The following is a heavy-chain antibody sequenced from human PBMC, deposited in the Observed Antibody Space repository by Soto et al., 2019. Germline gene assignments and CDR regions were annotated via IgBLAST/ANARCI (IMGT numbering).Heavy chain of an antibody. V-gene: IGHV3-7*01. Sequence: EVQLVESGGGSVQPGGSLRLSCEASGFTFSNFWMSWIRQVPGKGLEWVADVRQDGSQKYLVDSVQGRFTICRDNAKNSLYLQMSSLRAEDTAVYYCVRGGSSGWDFGSWGQGTLVTVSS. D-gene: IGHD6-19*01. CDR1: GFTFSNFW. CDR3: VRGGSSGWDFGS. CDR2: VRQDGSQK. J-gene: IGHJ4*02.